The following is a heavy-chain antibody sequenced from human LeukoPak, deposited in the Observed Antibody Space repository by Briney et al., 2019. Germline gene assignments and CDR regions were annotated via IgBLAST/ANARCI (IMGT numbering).Heavy chain of an antibody. CDR3: ASSYYDSSGYPIDAFDI. D-gene: IGHD3-22*01. J-gene: IGHJ3*02. CDR1: GGSISSSSYY. V-gene: IGHV4-39*07. Sequence: PSETLSLTCTVSGGSISSSSYYWGWIRQPPGKGLEWIGSIYYSGSTYYNPSLKSRVTISVDTSKNQFSLKLSSVTAADTAVYYCASSYYDSSGYPIDAFDIWGQGTMVTVSS. CDR2: IYYSGST.